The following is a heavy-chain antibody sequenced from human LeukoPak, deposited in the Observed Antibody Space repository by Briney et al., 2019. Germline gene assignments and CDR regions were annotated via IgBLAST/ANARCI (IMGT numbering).Heavy chain of an antibody. V-gene: IGHV1-46*01. CDR3: AIMTTVTPEVDY. J-gene: IGHJ4*02. CDR2: INPSGGST. CDR1: GYTFTSYY. Sequence: ASVKVSCKASGYTFTSYYMHWVRQAPGQGLEWMGIINPSGGSTSYAQKFQGRVTMTRDTSTSTVYMELSSLRSEDTAVYYCAIMTTVTPEVDYWGQGTLVTVSS. D-gene: IGHD4-17*01.